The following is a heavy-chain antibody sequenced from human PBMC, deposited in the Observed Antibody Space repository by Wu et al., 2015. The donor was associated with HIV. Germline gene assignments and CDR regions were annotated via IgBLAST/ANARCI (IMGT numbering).Heavy chain of an antibody. D-gene: IGHD3-22*01. CDR2: IIPIFGTA. V-gene: IGHV1-69*13. J-gene: IGHJ5*02. Sequence: QVQLVQSGAEVKKPGSSVKVSCKASGGTFSSYAISWVRQAPGQGLEWMGRIIPIFGTANYAQKFQGRVTITADESTSTAYMELSSLRSEDTAVYYCARDLGPDDSTQGRWFDPWGQGTLVTVSS. CDR3: ARDLGPDDSTQGRWFDP. CDR1: GGTFSSYA.